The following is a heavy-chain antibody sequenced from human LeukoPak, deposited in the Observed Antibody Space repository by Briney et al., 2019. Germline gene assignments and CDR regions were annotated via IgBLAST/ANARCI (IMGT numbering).Heavy chain of an antibody. CDR3: ARGRVAYSAYYFDS. J-gene: IGHJ4*02. Sequence: SETLSLTCTVSGDSITNYFWSWIRQPPGKGLEWIGYIYYTGNTNYKPSLKSRVTISVDTSTKQFSLRLRSVTAADTAVYYCARGRVAYSAYYFDSWGRGTLVTVSS. D-gene: IGHD2-15*01. V-gene: IGHV4-59*01. CDR2: IYYTGNT. CDR1: GDSITNYF.